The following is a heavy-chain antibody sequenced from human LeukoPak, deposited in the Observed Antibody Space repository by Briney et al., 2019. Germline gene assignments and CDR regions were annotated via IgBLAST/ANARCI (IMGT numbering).Heavy chain of an antibody. J-gene: IGHJ4*02. Sequence: KAGGSLRLSCAASGFTFSSYSMNWVRQAPGEGLEWVSSISSSSSYIYYADSVKGRFTISRDNAKNSLYLQMNSLRAEDTAVYYCARDAIYCSGGSCYDDYWGQGTLVTVSS. CDR3: ARDAIYCSGGSCYDDY. V-gene: IGHV3-21*01. D-gene: IGHD2-15*01. CDR2: ISSSSSYI. CDR1: GFTFSSYS.